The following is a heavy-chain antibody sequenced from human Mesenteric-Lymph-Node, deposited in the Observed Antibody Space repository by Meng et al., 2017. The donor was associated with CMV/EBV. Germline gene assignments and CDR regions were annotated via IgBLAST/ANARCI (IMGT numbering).Heavy chain of an antibody. Sequence: SETLSLTCTVSGGSISSYYWSWIRQPPGKGLEWIGYIYSSGSTNYNPSLKSRVTISVDTSKNQFSLKLSSVTAADTAVYYCARVSTTYGSGSYYGWFDPWGQGTLVTVSS. CDR1: GGSISSYY. CDR2: IYSSGST. J-gene: IGHJ5*02. V-gene: IGHV4-59*12. CDR3: ARVSTTYGSGSYYGWFDP. D-gene: IGHD3-10*01.